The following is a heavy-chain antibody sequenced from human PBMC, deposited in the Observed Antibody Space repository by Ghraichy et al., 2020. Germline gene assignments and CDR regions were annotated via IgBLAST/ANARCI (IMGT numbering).Heavy chain of an antibody. Sequence: SETLSLTCTVSGGSISSISYYWSWIRQPPGKGLEWIGNIYYSGSTYYSPSLKSRVTISVDTPKNQLSLKLTSVTVADTAVYYCARRNSAWTFDYWGQGTLVTVSS. D-gene: IGHD6-19*01. J-gene: IGHJ4*02. CDR2: IYYSGST. CDR3: ARRNSAWTFDY. CDR1: GGSISSISYY. V-gene: IGHV4-39*01.